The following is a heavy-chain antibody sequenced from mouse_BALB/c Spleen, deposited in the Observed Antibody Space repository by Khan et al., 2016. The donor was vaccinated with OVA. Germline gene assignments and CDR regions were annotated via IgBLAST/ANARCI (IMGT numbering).Heavy chain of an antibody. V-gene: IGHV1-7*01. CDR3: TRDRIDY. CDR1: GYTFTTYW. Sequence: LQQPGAELAKPGASVKMSCKASGYTFTTYWLHWVKQRPGQGLEWIGYINPTSGYTDYKEKFKDKATLSADKSSSTAYMQLSSLTSEDSAVYYCTRDRIDYWGQGTTLTVSS. J-gene: IGHJ2*01. CDR2: INPTSGYT.